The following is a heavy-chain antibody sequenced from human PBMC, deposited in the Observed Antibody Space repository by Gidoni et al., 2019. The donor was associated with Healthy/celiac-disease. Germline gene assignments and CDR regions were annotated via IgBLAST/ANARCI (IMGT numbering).Heavy chain of an antibody. CDR1: GGSISSSSYY. D-gene: IGHD2-15*01. Sequence: QLQLQESGPGLVKPSETLSLTCTVPGGSISSSSYYWGWIRQPPGKGLEWIGSIYYSGSTYYNPSLKSRVTISVDTSKNQFSLKLSSVTAADTAVYYCARGGGGHCSGGSCYSWGMDVWGQGTTVTVSS. CDR2: IYYSGST. CDR3: ARGGGGHCSGGSCYSWGMDV. V-gene: IGHV4-39*01. J-gene: IGHJ6*02.